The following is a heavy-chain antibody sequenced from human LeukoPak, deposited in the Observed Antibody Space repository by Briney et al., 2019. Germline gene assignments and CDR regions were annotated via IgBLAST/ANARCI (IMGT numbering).Heavy chain of an antibody. CDR1: GFTFDDYA. CDR2: IHWNGGST. V-gene: IGHV3-20*04. J-gene: IGHJ3*02. CDR3: ARALGATRYDAFDI. D-gene: IGHD1-26*01. Sequence: GGSLRLSCAASGFTFDDYAMSWVRQAPGKGLEWVSGIHWNGGSTGYADSVKGRFTISRDNAKNSLYPQMNSLRAEDTALFYCARALGATRYDAFDIWGQGTMVTVSS.